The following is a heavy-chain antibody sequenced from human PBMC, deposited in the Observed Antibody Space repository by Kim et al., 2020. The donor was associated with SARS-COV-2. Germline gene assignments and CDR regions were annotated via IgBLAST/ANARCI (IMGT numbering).Heavy chain of an antibody. V-gene: IGHV1-3*01. CDR1: GYTFTSYA. Sequence: ASVKVSCKASGYTFTSYAMHWVRQAPGQRLEWMGWINAGNGNTKYSQKFQGRVTITRDTSASTAYMELSSLRSEDTAVYYCARDQPATGTTSWGWGTYGMDVWGQGTTVTVSS. J-gene: IGHJ6*02. CDR2: INAGNGNT. D-gene: IGHD1-1*01. CDR3: ARDQPATGTTSWGWGTYGMDV.